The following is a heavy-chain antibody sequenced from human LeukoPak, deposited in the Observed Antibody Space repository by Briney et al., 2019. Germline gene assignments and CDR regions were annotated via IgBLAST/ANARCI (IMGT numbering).Heavy chain of an antibody. CDR3: ARGLRDSSGYYKDY. CDR2: RNPNSGNS. Sequence: ASVNVSCKASGYTFTSYDINWVRQATGQRLEWMGWRNPNSGNSGYAQKFQGRVTMTRNTSISTAYMELSSLRSEDTAVYYCARGLRDSSGYYKDYWGQGTLVTVSS. CDR1: GYTFTSYD. D-gene: IGHD3-22*01. J-gene: IGHJ4*02. V-gene: IGHV1-8*01.